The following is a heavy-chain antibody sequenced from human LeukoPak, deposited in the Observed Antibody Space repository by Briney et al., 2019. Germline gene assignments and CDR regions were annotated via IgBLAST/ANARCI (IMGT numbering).Heavy chain of an antibody. D-gene: IGHD3-10*01. V-gene: IGHV3-9*01. CDR2: ISWNSGSI. J-gene: IGHJ3*02. CDR3: AKDLTYGSGSYDAFDI. CDR1: GFTFDDYA. Sequence: GRSLRLSCAASGFTFDDYAMHWVRHAPGKGLEWVSGISWNSGSIGYADSVKGRFTISRDNAKNSLYLQMNSLRAEGTALYYCAKDLTYGSGSYDAFDIWGQGTMVTVSS.